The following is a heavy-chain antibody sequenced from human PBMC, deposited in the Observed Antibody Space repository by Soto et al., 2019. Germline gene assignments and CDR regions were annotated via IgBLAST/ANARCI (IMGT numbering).Heavy chain of an antibody. V-gene: IGHV3-66*04. CDR2: IDSGGST. CDR1: GFTVSSNY. CDR3: ARQKLELVNGDVDAFDS. Sequence: EVQLVESGGGLVQPGGSLRLSCAASGFTVSSNYMSWVRQAPGKGLEWVSVIDSGGSTYYADPVKGRLTNSRDNSKNTLYLQMNSQRAKDTAVYYCARQKLELVNGDVDAFDSRGQGTMVTVSS. D-gene: IGHD1-7*01. J-gene: IGHJ3*02.